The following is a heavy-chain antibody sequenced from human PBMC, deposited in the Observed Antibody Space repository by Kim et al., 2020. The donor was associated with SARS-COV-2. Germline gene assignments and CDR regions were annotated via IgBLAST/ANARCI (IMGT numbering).Heavy chain of an antibody. Sequence: SQTLSLTCAISGDSVSNTDAAWNWVRQSPSRGLEWLGKTFYRTKWYNEYTGSMKSRITITSDTSKNEFSLQLNSVTPDDTAVYYCPRGRSPAAGVFDYWG. D-gene: IGHD6-25*01. CDR2: TFYRTKWYN. CDR3: PRGRSPAAGVFDY. J-gene: IGHJ4*01. CDR1: GDSVSNTDAA. V-gene: IGHV6-1*01.